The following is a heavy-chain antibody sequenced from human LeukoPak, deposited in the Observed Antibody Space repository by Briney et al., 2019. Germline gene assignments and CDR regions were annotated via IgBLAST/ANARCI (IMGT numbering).Heavy chain of an antibody. CDR3: ARHLTYYYDSSGYWTFDP. Sequence: PSETLSLTCTVSGVSISSYYWSWIRQPPGKGLEWIGYIYTSGSTNYNPSLKSRVTISVDTSKNQFSLKLSSVTAADTAVYYCARHLTYYYDSSGYWTFDPWGQGTLVTVSS. J-gene: IGHJ5*02. V-gene: IGHV4-4*09. D-gene: IGHD3-22*01. CDR2: IYTSGST. CDR1: GVSISSYY.